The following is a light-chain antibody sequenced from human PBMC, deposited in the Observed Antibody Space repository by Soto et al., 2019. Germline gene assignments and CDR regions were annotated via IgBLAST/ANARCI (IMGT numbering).Light chain of an antibody. CDR1: QSVSSY. Sequence: ENVLSQSPATVSLTPGERATLSCRASQSVSSYLAWYQQKPGQAPRLLIYDASNRATGIPARFSGSGSGTDFTLTISSLESEDFAVYYCQQHSNLPLTFGGGTNVDI. V-gene: IGKV3-11*01. J-gene: IGKJ4*01. CDR3: QQHSNLPLT. CDR2: DAS.